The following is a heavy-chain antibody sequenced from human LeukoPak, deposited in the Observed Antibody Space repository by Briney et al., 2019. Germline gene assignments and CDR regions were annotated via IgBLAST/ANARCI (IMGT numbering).Heavy chain of an antibody. CDR3: AKGSSPPFYYFDY. CDR2: ISYDGSNK. CDR1: GFTFSSYG. V-gene: IGHV3-30*18. Sequence: GRSLRLSCAASGFTFSSYGMPWVRQAPGKGLEWVAVISYDGSNKYYADSVKGRFTISRDNSKNTLYLQMNSLRAEDTAVYYCAKGSSPPFYYFDYWGQGTLVTVSS. D-gene: IGHD6-19*01. J-gene: IGHJ4*02.